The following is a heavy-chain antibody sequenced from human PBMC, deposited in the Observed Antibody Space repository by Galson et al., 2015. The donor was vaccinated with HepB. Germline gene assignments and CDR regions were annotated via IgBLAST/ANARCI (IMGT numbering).Heavy chain of an antibody. D-gene: IGHD6-13*01. V-gene: IGHV3-30-3*01. CDR2: ISYDGSNK. Sequence: SLRLSCAASGFTFSSYAMHWVRQAPGKGLEWVAVISYDGSNKYYADSVKGRFTISRDNSKNTLYLQMNSLRAEDTAVYYCAREGYSSSWYPNYYYGMDVWGQGTTVTVSS. J-gene: IGHJ6*02. CDR1: GFTFSSYA. CDR3: AREGYSSSWYPNYYYGMDV.